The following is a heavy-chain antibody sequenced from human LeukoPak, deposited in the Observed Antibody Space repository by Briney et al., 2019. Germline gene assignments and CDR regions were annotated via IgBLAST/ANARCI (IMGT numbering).Heavy chain of an antibody. Sequence: GGSLRLSCAASGFTFSSYSMNWVRQAPGKGLEWVSVIYSGGSTYYADTVKGRFTISRDNSKNTLYLQMNSLRAEDTAVYYCAIGTTHAFDIWGQGTMVTVSS. V-gene: IGHV3-66*01. CDR1: GFTFSSYS. D-gene: IGHD4-11*01. CDR2: IYSGGST. J-gene: IGHJ3*02. CDR3: AIGTTHAFDI.